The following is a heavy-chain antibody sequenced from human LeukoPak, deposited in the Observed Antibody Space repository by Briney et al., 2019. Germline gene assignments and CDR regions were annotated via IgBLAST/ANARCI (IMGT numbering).Heavy chain of an antibody. D-gene: IGHD1-7*01. CDR1: GGTFSSYG. J-gene: IGHJ4*02. CDR2: ISAYNGNT. CDR3: ARDGELPLFRPIDY. Sequence: ASVKVSCKASGGTFSSYGISWVRQAPGQGLEWMGWISAYNGNTNYAQKLQGRVTMTTDTSTSTAYMELRSLRSDDTAVYYYARDGELPLFRPIDYWGQGTLVTVSS. V-gene: IGHV1-18*01.